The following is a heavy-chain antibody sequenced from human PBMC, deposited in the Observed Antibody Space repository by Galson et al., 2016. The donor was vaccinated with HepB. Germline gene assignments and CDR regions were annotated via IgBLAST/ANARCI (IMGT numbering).Heavy chain of an antibody. D-gene: IGHD2-21*01. V-gene: IGHV3-74*01. Sequence: LRLSCAASGFTFNNYWMHWVRQAPGKGLVWVARVNTDESSIIYADSVKGRFTISRDNARNTVDLQMNSLRVEDTAVYYCPRDPDLWGGDYYGIDVWGQGTTVTVSS. CDR1: GFTFNNYW. J-gene: IGHJ6*02. CDR3: PRDPDLWGGDYYGIDV. CDR2: VNTDESSI.